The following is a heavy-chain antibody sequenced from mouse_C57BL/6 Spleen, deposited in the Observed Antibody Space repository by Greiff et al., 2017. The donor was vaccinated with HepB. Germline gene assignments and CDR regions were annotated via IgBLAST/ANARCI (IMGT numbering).Heavy chain of an antibody. CDR1: GFSLTSYG. D-gene: IGHD2-3*01. CDR3: AKGDGLYYYAMDY. V-gene: IGHV2-4*01. Sequence: VQLVESGPGLVQPSQSLSITCTVSGFSLTSYGVHWVRQPPGKGLEWLGVIWSGGSTDYNAAFISRLSISKDNSKSQVFFKMNRLQADDTAIYYCAKGDGLYYYAMDYWGQGTSVTVSS. J-gene: IGHJ4*01. CDR2: IWSGGST.